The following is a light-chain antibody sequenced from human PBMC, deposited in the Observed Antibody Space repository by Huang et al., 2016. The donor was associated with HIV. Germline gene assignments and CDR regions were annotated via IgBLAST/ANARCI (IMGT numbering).Light chain of an antibody. J-gene: IGKJ4*01. CDR2: GAS. CDR3: QQYNNWPPLT. Sequence: EIVMTQSPATLSVSPGERVTLSCRASQSVSSNLAWYQQKPGQAPRRLIYGASTRATGIPARFSGSGSGTEFTLTISSLQSEDFAVYYCQQYNNWPPLTFGGGTKVEIK. V-gene: IGKV3-15*01. CDR1: QSVSSN.